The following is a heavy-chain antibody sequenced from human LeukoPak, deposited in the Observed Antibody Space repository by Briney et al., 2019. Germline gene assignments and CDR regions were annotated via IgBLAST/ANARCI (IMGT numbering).Heavy chain of an antibody. CDR3: ATDSITIFGVVIIPFDY. J-gene: IGHJ4*02. V-gene: IGHV1-69*13. CDR1: GGTFSSYA. D-gene: IGHD3-3*01. CDR2: IIPIFGTA. Sequence: GASVKVSCRASGGTFSSYAISWVRQAPGQGLEWMGGIIPIFGTANYAQKFQGRVTITADESTSTAYMELSSLRSEDTAVYYCATDSITIFGVVIIPFDYWGQGTPVTVSS.